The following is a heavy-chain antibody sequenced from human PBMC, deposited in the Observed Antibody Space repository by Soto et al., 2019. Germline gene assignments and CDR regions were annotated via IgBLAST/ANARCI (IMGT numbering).Heavy chain of an antibody. Sequence: QVQLQESGPGLVKPSETLSLTCTVSGGSITSYYWSGIRQPPGKGLEWIGYIHNSGSTSYNPSPQRRVTISADVSKNQFSLHLRSVTAADTAVYYCARRWSGTDYWGHGTLVTVSS. D-gene: IGHD3-10*01. CDR3: ARRWSGTDY. CDR1: GGSITSYY. V-gene: IGHV4-59*01. CDR2: IHNSGST. J-gene: IGHJ4*01.